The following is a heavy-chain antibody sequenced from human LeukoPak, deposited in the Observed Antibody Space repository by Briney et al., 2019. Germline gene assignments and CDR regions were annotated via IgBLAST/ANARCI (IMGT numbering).Heavy chain of an antibody. CDR1: GGTFSSYA. J-gene: IGHJ2*01. CDR2: IIPIFGTA. D-gene: IGHD3-22*01. V-gene: IGHV1-69*05. Sequence: ASVKVSCKASGGTFSSYAISWVRQAPGQGLEWMGGIIPIFGTANYAQKFQGRVTITTDESTSTAYMELSSLRSEDTAVYYCARNGFYDSSGYPYWYFDLWGRGTLVTVSS. CDR3: ARNGFYDSSGYPYWYFDL.